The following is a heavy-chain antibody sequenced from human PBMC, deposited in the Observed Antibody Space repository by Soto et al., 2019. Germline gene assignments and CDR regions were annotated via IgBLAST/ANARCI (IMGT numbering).Heavy chain of an antibody. CDR3: ARDRYSYYDFWSGSLPYYYYGMDV. D-gene: IGHD3-3*01. CDR2: IKQDGSEK. V-gene: IGHV3-7*01. J-gene: IGHJ6*02. Sequence: GGSLRLSCAASGFTFSSYWMSWVRQAPGKGQEWVANIKQDGSEKYYVDSVKGRFTISRDNAKNSLYRQMNSLRAEDTAVYYCARDRYSYYDFWSGSLPYYYYGMDVWGQGTTVTVSS. CDR1: GFTFSSYW.